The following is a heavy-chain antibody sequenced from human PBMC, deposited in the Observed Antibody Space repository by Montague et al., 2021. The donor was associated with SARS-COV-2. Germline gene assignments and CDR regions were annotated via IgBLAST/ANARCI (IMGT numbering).Heavy chain of an antibody. CDR1: GFIFSNFG. CDR3: VRGAPNSSNAFDA. V-gene: IGHV3-30*03. Sequence: SLRLSCAASGFIFSNFGMHWVRQAPGKGLEWVALISYEGSVQSYADSVKGRFTISRDNSQNTLYLQMNSLRLDDTAVYYCVRGAPNSSNAFDAWGQGTMVTVSS. J-gene: IGHJ3*01. CDR2: ISYEGSVQ. D-gene: IGHD6-13*01.